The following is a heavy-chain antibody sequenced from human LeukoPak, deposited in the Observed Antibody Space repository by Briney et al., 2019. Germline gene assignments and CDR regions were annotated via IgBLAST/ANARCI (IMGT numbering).Heavy chain of an antibody. Sequence: GGSLRLSCAASGFTFDNYGLSWVRQAPGKGLEWVSYISSSSSAIYYADSVKGRFTISRDNAKNSLYLQMNSLRDEDTAVYYCARDGRPTDYWGQGTLVTVSS. D-gene: IGHD1-1*01. CDR2: ISSSSSAI. J-gene: IGHJ4*02. CDR3: ARDGRPTDY. CDR1: GFTFDNYG. V-gene: IGHV3-48*02.